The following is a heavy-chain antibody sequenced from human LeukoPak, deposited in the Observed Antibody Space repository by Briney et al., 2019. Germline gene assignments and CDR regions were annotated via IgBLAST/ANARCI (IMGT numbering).Heavy chain of an antibody. V-gene: IGHV4-59*08. Sequence: SSETLSLTCTVSGASITSYYWSWIRQPPGKGLEWIGYIYYSGSTTYEPSLKSRVTISVDTSKNQFSLKLSSVTAADTAVYYCARLSIVGATNFDYWGQGTLVTVSS. CDR2: IYYSGST. D-gene: IGHD1-26*01. J-gene: IGHJ4*02. CDR3: ARLSIVGATNFDY. CDR1: GASITSYY.